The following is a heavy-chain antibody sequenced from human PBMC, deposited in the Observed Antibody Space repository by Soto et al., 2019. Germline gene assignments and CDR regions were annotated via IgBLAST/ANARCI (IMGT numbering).Heavy chain of an antibody. D-gene: IGHD6-19*01. V-gene: IGHV3-30*18. J-gene: IGHJ4*02. Sequence: GGSLRLSCAASGFTFSSYGMHWVRQAPGKGLEWVAVISYDGSNKYYADSVKGRFTISRDNSKNTLYLQMNSLRAEDTAVYYCAKDPDSSGWPEPDYWGQGTLVTVSS. CDR3: AKDPDSSGWPEPDY. CDR1: GFTFSSYG. CDR2: ISYDGSNK.